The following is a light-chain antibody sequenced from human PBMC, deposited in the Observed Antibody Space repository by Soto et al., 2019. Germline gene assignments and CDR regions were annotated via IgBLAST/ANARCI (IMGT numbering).Light chain of an antibody. J-gene: IGLJ1*01. CDR3: CSYAGTYTHYV. V-gene: IGLV2-11*01. CDR2: DVN. Sequence: QSALTQPRSVSGSPGQSVTISCTGTSSDVGGYNFVSWYQQYPGKAPKLMIYDVNKRPSGVPGRFSGSKSGNTASLTISGLQAEDEADYYCCSYAGTYTHYVFGTGTKVTVL. CDR1: SSDVGGYNF.